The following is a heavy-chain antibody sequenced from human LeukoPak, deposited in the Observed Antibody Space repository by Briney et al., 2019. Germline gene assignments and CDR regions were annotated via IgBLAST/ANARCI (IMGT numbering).Heavy chain of an antibody. J-gene: IGHJ4*02. CDR2: MNPNSGNT. CDR3: VIGSGWINFDY. V-gene: IGHV1-8*01. Sequence: GASVNVSCKASGYTFTSYDINWVRQAAGQGLEWMGWMNPNSGNTGYAQKFQGRVTMTRNTSISTAYMELRRLRSEHTAVYYCVIGSGWINFDYWGQGTLVTVSS. D-gene: IGHD6-19*01. CDR1: GYTFTSYD.